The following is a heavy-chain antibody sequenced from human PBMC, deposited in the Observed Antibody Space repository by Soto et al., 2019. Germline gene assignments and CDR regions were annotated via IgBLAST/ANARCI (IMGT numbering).Heavy chain of an antibody. V-gene: IGHV5-51*01. CDR1: GYSFTIYW. D-gene: IGHD1-26*01. CDR3: ARVDSGSYYFDY. J-gene: IGHJ4*02. CDR2: IYPGDSDA. Sequence: GESLKISCKGSGYSFTIYWIGWVLQMPGKGLGWMGIIYPGDSDARYSPSFQGQVTISADKSISTANLQWSSLKASDTAMYYCARVDSGSYYFDYWGQGTLVTVSS.